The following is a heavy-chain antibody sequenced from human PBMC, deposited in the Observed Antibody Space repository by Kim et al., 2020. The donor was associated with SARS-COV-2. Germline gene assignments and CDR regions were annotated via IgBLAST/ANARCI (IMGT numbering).Heavy chain of an antibody. CDR3: ARGVTTAMETGAHYYYGMDV. V-gene: IGHV4-34*01. J-gene: IGHJ6*02. CDR2: INHSGST. CDR1: GGSFSGYY. D-gene: IGHD5-18*01. Sequence: SETLSLTCAVYGGSFSGYYWSWIRQPPGKGLEWIGEINHSGSTNYNPSLKSRVTISVDTSKNQFSLKLSSVTAADTAVYYCARGVTTAMETGAHYYYGMDVWGQGTTVTVSS.